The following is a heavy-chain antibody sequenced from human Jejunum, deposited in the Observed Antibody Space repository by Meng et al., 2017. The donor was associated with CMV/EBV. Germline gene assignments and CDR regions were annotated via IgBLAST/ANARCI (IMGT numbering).Heavy chain of an antibody. V-gene: IGHV3-48*03. D-gene: IGHD2-21*01. J-gene: IGHJ6*02. Sequence: SGFTFSNYEMNWVRQAPGKGLEWVSYITTSGSTIYYADSVKGRFTISRDNAKNSLYLQMNSLRAEDTAVYYCARQKCGGDCDMDVWGQGTTVTVSS. CDR1: GFTFSNYE. CDR3: ARQKCGGDCDMDV. CDR2: ITTSGSTI.